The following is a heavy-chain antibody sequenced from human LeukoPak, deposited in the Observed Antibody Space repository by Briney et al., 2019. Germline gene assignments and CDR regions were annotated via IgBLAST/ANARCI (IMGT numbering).Heavy chain of an antibody. CDR1: GFTFNTYG. D-gene: IGHD3-10*01. CDR2: IRYDESNK. V-gene: IGHV3-30*02. J-gene: IGHJ4*02. CDR3: AKDSDYYGSTSYPDLFYIDF. Sequence: GGSLGLSCAASGFTFNTYGMHWVRQAPGKGLEWVAFIRYDESNKYYAESVEGRFTISRDDSKNTVYLQMKSLGPEDTAMYYCAKDSDYYGSTSYPDLFYIDFWGQGALVTVSS.